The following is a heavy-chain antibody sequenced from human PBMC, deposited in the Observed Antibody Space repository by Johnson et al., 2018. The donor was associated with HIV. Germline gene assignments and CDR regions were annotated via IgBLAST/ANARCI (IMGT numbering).Heavy chain of an antibody. D-gene: IGHD6-13*01. CDR1: GFTFSSYD. CDR3: AKELAADGVDAFDI. Sequence: VQLVESGGGLVQPGGSLRLSCAASGFTFSSYDMHWVRQATGKGLEWVSAIGTSGDSYYPGSVKGRFTISRDNSKNTLYLQMNSLRVEDTAVYYCAKELAADGVDAFDIWGQGTMVTVS. CDR2: IGTSGDS. V-gene: IGHV3-13*01. J-gene: IGHJ3*02.